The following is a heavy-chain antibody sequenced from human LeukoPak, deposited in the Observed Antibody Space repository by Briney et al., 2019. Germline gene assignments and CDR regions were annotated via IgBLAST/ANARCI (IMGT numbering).Heavy chain of an antibody. J-gene: IGHJ4*02. Sequence: GRSLRLSCAASGLTFSSYAMSWVREAPGKGLEWVSAISGSGGSTYYADSVKGRFTISRDNSKNTLYLQMNSLRAEDTAVYYCAKVMTRTMVRGVPPSDYWGQGTLVTVSS. V-gene: IGHV3-23*01. CDR3: AKVMTRTMVRGVPPSDY. D-gene: IGHD3-10*01. CDR1: GLTFSSYA. CDR2: ISGSGGST.